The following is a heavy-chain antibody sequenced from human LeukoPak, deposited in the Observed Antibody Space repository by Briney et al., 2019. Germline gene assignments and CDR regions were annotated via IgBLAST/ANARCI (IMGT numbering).Heavy chain of an antibody. J-gene: IGHJ4*02. V-gene: IGHV3-30*18. CDR2: ISYDESNK. CDR1: GFTFISYG. D-gene: IGHD1-26*01. CDR3: AKGPVSGSRSPLDY. Sequence: GGSLRLSCAASGFTFISYGMHWVRQAPGKVLEWVAVISYDESNKYYADSVKGRFTISRDNSKNTLFLEMISLRPEDTAVYYCAKGPVSGSRSPLDYWGQGTLVTVSS.